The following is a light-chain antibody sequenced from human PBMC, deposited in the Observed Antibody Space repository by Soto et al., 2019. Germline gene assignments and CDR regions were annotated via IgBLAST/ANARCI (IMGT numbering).Light chain of an antibody. V-gene: IGKV1-12*01. J-gene: IGKJ4*02. CDR3: QQTNSFPLT. CDR2: SGS. CDR1: QDISRW. Sequence: DIQMTQSPSSGYASVGDRVTITCRASQDISRWLAWFQQRPGKAPKLLIFSGSTLQPGVPSRFSGSGSGTDVILTISSLQPEDFVPYYCQQTNSFPLTFGGGTKVEFK.